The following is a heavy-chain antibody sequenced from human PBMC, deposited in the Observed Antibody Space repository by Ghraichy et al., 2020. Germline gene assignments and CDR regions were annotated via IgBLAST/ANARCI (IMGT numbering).Heavy chain of an antibody. Sequence: GGSLRLSCTASGFTFGDYAMSWFRQAPGKGLEWVGFIRSKAYGGTTEYAASVKGRFTISRDDSKSIAYLQMNSLKTEDTAVYYCTRDQGQWLLTGGVDYWGQGTLVTVSS. CDR1: GFTFGDYA. D-gene: IGHD6-19*01. CDR3: TRDQGQWLLTGGVDY. J-gene: IGHJ4*02. CDR2: IRSKAYGGTT. V-gene: IGHV3-49*03.